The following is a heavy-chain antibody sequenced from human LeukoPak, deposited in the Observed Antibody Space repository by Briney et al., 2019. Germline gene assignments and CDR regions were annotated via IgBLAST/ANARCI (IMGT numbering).Heavy chain of an antibody. V-gene: IGHV1-69*04. CDR2: IIPILGIA. CDR3: ARSHVMVRGVIGAFDI. J-gene: IGHJ3*02. CDR1: GGTFSSYA. Sequence: SVKVSCKASGGTFSSYAISWVRQAPGQGLEWMRRIIPILGIANYAQKFQGRVTITADKSTSTAYMELSSLRSEDTAVYYCARSHVMVRGVIGAFDIWGQGTMVTVSS. D-gene: IGHD3-10*01.